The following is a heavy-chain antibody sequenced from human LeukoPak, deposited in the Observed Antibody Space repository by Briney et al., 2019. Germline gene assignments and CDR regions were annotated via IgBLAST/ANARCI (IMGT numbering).Heavy chain of an antibody. CDR1: GFTFSSYG. D-gene: IGHD6-13*01. Sequence: PGGSLRLSCAASGFTFSSYGMHWVRQAPGKGLEWVAVISYDGSNKYYADSVKGRFTISRDNSKNTLYLQMNSLRAEDTAVYYCAKGTLPYHSSSWSSFDYWGQGTLVTVSS. CDR2: ISYDGSNK. J-gene: IGHJ4*02. V-gene: IGHV3-30*18. CDR3: AKGTLPYHSSSWSSFDY.